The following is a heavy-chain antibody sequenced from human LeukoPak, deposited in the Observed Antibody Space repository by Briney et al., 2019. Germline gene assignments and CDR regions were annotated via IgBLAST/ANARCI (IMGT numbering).Heavy chain of an antibody. V-gene: IGHV4-59*01. CDR2: IYYGGST. CDR3: ARSGGMFYFDF. D-gene: IGHD4-23*01. J-gene: IGHJ4*02. CDR1: GGSMSSYY. Sequence: SETLSLTCSVSGGSMSSYYWNWIRLPPGKGLEWIGYIYYGGSTNYNPSLKSRVTISADTSKNQFSLKLSSVTAADSAFYYCARSGGMFYFDFWGQGNLVTVSS.